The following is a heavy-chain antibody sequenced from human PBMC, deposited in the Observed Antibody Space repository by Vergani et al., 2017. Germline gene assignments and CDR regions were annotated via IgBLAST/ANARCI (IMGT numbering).Heavy chain of an antibody. D-gene: IGHD6-6*01. J-gene: IGHJ4*02. CDR2: IYHSGST. V-gene: IGHV4-4*03. CDR3: ARSGRSSSLVDY. CDR1: GGSISSSNW. Sequence: QVQLQESGPGLVKPPGTLSLTCAVSGGSISSSNWWSWVRQPPGKGLEWIGEIYHSGSTNYNPSPKSRVTISVDKSKNQFSLKLRSVSAADTAVYYCARSGRSSSLVDYWGQGTLVTVSS.